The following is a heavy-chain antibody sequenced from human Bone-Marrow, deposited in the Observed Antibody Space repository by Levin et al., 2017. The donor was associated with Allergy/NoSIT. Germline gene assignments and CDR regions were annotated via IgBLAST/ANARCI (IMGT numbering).Heavy chain of an antibody. CDR1: GFLVGTNH. CDR2: IHSDGRT. J-gene: IGHJ4*02. Sequence: AGGSLRLSCVTSGFLVGTNHMAWVRQAPGKGLEWVSFIHSDGRTYDADSVKGRFTISRDDSKNTLFLQMNTLRAEDTALYYCARWASVALDYWGQGTLVAVSS. V-gene: IGHV3-53*01. D-gene: IGHD6-19*01. CDR3: ARWASVALDY.